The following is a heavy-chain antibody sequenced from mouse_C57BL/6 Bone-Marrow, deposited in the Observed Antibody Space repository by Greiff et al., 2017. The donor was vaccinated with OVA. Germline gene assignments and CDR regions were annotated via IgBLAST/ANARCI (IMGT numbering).Heavy chain of an antibody. J-gene: IGHJ3*01. D-gene: IGHD1-1*01. Sequence: QVQLQQSGPELVRPGASVKISCKAPGYTFTSHWMQWVRQRPGQGLEWIGEIFPGRGSTYYNEKFKGKATLTVDTSSSTAYMQLSSLTSEDAAVYFCARYYYGSSPFAYWGQGTLVTVSA. CDR2: IFPGRGST. CDR3: ARYYYGSSPFAY. V-gene: IGHV1-56*01. CDR1: GYTFTSHW.